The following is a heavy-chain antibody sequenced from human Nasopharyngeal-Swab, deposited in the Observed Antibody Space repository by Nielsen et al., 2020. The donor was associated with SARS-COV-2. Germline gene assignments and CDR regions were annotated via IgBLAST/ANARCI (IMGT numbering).Heavy chain of an antibody. CDR2: ISAYSGNK. Sequence: ASVKVSCKASGHTFVGYGISWVRQAPGQGLEWMGWISAYSGNKIHAEKFQGRVTMTTDISTSTAYMELRSLRSDDTAVYYCARDPHELWSGQWFDPWGQGSLVTVSS. V-gene: IGHV1-18*04. D-gene: IGHD3-3*01. CDR3: ARDPHELWSGQWFDP. J-gene: IGHJ5*02. CDR1: GHTFVGYG.